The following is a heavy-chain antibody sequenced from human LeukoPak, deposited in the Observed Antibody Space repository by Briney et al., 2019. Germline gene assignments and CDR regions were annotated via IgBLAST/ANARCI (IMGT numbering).Heavy chain of an antibody. CDR2: INPSGGST. CDR3: ARDRYENSNQNVMNWFDP. V-gene: IGHV1-46*01. D-gene: IGHD5-12*01. Sequence: ASVKVSCKASGYTFTSYYMHWVRQAPGQGGEWMGIINPSGGSTNYAQEFQGRVTMTRDTSTSTVYMELSSLRSEDTAVYYCARDRYENSNQNVMNWFDPWGQGTLVSVSS. J-gene: IGHJ5*02. CDR1: GYTFTSYY.